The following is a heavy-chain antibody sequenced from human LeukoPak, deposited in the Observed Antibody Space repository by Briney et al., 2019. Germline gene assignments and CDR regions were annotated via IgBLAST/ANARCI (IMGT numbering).Heavy chain of an antibody. Sequence: GGSLRLSCAASGFTFSSHWMSWVRQAPGEGLEWVANIKQDGSEKYYVDSVKGRFTISRDNAKNSLYLQMNSLRAEDTAVYYCARAKRSPIQYFYYMVMWRGGTGVSVSS. CDR3: ARAKRSPIQYFYYMVM. CDR2: IKQDGSEK. J-gene: IGHJ6*03. CDR1: GFTFSSHW. V-gene: IGHV3-7*01.